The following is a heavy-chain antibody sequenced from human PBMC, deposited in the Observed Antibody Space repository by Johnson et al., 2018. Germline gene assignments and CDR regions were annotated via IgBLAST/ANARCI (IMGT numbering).Heavy chain of an antibody. CDR1: GDSFATYW. Sequence: VQLVQSGAEVKKPGESLKISCTGSGDSFATYWIAWVRQMPGKGPEWMGIIFPGDSDTKYSQHFQGQVTIPAGKSIYTDHLHGSSLKAEDTTMYYCARLFQQWELLGNFDSWGQGTLVTVSS. V-gene: IGHV5-51*01. CDR2: IFPGDSDT. J-gene: IGHJ4*02. CDR3: ARLFQQWELLGNFDS. D-gene: IGHD1-26*01.